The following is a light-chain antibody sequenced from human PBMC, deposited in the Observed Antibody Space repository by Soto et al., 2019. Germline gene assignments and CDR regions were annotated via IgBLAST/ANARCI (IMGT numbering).Light chain of an antibody. CDR1: QSVSSN. CDR2: GAS. Sequence: EIVMKQSPATLSVSPGERATLSCRASQSVSSNLAWYQQKPGQAPRLLIYGASTRATGIPARFSGSGSGTEFTLTISSLEPEDFAVYYCQQRSKWITFGQGTRLEIK. J-gene: IGKJ5*01. V-gene: IGKV3-15*01. CDR3: QQRSKWIT.